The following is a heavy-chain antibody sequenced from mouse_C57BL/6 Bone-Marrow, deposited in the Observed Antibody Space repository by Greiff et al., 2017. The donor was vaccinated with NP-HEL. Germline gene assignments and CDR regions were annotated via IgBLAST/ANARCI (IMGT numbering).Heavy chain of an antibody. V-gene: IGHV1-74*01. J-gene: IGHJ1*03. Sequence: QVQLQQPGAELVKPGASVKVSCKASGYTFTSYWMHWVKQRPGQALEWIGRIHPSDSDTNYNQKFKGKATLTVEKSSSTAYLELSSLTSDDSEVFYSTISYCCNSDVWGTGTPVTVSS. CDR3: TISYCCNSDV. CDR1: GYTFTSYW. D-gene: IGHD2-10*01. CDR2: IHPSDSDT.